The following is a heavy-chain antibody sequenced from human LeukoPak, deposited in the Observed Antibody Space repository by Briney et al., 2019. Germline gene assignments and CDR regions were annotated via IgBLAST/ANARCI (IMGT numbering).Heavy chain of an antibody. V-gene: IGHV5-51*01. CDR1: GSRFTSYW. CDR3: ARHTIRDAFDI. D-gene: IGHD3-9*01. CDR2: IYPGESDN. J-gene: IGHJ3*02. Sequence: GESLKISCKGSGSRFTSYWIGWVRQLPGKGLEWMGIIYPGESDNRYSPSFQVHLTISPDKSISTAYLQWSSLKASDTAMYYCARHTIRDAFDIWGQGTMVTVSS.